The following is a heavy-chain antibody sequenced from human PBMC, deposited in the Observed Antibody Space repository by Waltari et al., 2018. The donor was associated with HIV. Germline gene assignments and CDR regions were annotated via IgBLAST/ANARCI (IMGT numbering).Heavy chain of an antibody. V-gene: IGHV3-23*01. CDR2: ISGSGVTT. Sequence: VKILESGGGLVQPGGSLTLSCAVPGSTFSHYGMYWVGQAPEKGLEWVSGISGSGVTTYYADSVKGRFTISRDNSKNTVNLQMDNLRANDTAVYYCAQGTGFSTNPFDYWGQGTLVTVSS. D-gene: IGHD2-8*02. J-gene: IGHJ4*02. CDR3: AQGTGFSTNPFDY. CDR1: GSTFSHYG.